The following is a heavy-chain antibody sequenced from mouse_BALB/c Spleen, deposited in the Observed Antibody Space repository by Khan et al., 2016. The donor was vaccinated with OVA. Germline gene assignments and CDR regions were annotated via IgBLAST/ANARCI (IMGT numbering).Heavy chain of an antibody. Sequence: EVELVESGPGLVKPSQSLSLTCTVTGYSITSEYAWNWIRQFPGNKLEWMGYINYSGNTGFNPSLKSRTSITRDTSKNQFFLQLNSVTTEDTATYYCARKDYYDYDPFPYWGQGTLVTVSA. V-gene: IGHV3-2*02. J-gene: IGHJ3*01. CDR2: INYSGNT. CDR1: GYSITSEYA. D-gene: IGHD2-4*01. CDR3: ARKDYYDYDPFPY.